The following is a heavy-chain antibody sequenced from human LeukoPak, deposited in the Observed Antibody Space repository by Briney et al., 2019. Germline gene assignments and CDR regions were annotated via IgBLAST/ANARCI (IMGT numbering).Heavy chain of an antibody. J-gene: IGHJ4*02. CDR3: ARRPGYSYAYYFDY. Sequence: SETLSLTCTVSGGSISSYYWSWIRQPPGEGLEWVGYIYYSGSTNYNPSLKSRVTISVDTSKNQFSLKLSSVTAADTAVYYCARRPGYSYAYYFDYWGQGTLVTVSS. CDR1: GGSISSYY. CDR2: IYYSGST. V-gene: IGHV4-59*08. D-gene: IGHD5-18*01.